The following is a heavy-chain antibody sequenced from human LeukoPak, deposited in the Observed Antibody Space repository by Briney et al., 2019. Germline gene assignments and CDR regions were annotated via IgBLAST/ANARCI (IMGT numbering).Heavy chain of an antibody. D-gene: IGHD1-1*01. Sequence: ASVKVSCKPSGYTFTGYYMHWVRQAPGPRREWMGWINPNSGSTNYAQKFQGRVTMTRDTSISTAYMELSRLRSDDTDVYYCARVEERGAFDIWGQRTMVTVSS. CDR3: ARVEERGAFDI. V-gene: IGHV1-2*02. J-gene: IGHJ3*02. CDR1: GYTFTGYY. CDR2: INPNSGST.